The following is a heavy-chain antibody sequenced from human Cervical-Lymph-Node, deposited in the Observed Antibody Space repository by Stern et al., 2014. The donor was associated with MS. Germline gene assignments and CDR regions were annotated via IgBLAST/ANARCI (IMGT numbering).Heavy chain of an antibody. V-gene: IGHV3-23*04. D-gene: IGHD4-17*01. CDR1: GFTFSSYA. J-gene: IGHJ4*02. Sequence: EVQLVESGGGLVQPGGSLRLSCAASGFTFSSYAMSWVRQAPGKGLEWVSAISGSGGSTYYADSVKGRFTVFRGNSKTTQSLQMNTRRAEDTAIYYCAKPAVTSLSDYGAQGTLVPVPP. CDR2: ISGSGGST. CDR3: AKPAVTSLSDY.